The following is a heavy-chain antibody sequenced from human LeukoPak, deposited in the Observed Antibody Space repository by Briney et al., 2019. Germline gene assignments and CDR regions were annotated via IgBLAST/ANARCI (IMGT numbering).Heavy chain of an antibody. V-gene: IGHV3-20*04. CDR1: GFTFDDYA. J-gene: IGHJ6*03. CDR2: INWNGRIT. CDR3: ARGSVQLWLRDTYYYMDV. D-gene: IGHD5-18*01. Sequence: AGGSLRLSCAASGFTFDDYAMNWVRQVPGRGLEWVSGINWNGRITEYADSVKDLFTISRQNTKNSLYLYMNNLGGEDTALYFCARGSVQLWLRDTYYYMDVWGKGTTVTVSS.